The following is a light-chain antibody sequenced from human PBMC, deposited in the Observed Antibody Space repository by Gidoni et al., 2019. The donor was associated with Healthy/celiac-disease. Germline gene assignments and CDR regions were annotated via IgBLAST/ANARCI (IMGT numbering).Light chain of an antibody. J-gene: IGKJ2*01. CDR1: QSISSW. CDR3: KQYNSYT. V-gene: IGKV1-5*03. Sequence: DTHLTHSPSTLSASVGDRVTITFRASQSISSWLAWYQQNPGKAPKLLIYKASSLESGVPSRFSGSGSGTEFTLTISSLQPDDFATYYCKQYNSYTFGQGTKLEIK. CDR2: KAS.